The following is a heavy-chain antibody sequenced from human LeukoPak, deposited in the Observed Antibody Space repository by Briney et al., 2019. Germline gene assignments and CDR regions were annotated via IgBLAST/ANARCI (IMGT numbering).Heavy chain of an antibody. Sequence: ASAKVSCKASGYTFTSYYMHWVRQAPGQGLEWMGIINPSGGSTSYAQKFQGRVTMTRDMSTSTVYMELSSLRSEDTAVYYCARDRGSLDYYYYYYMDVWGKGTTVTVSS. V-gene: IGHV1-46*01. CDR1: GYTFTSYY. J-gene: IGHJ6*03. CDR3: ARDRGSLDYYYYYYMDV. D-gene: IGHD6-13*01. CDR2: INPSGGST.